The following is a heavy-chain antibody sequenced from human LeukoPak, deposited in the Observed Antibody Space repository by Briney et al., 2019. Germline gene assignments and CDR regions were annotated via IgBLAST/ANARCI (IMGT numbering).Heavy chain of an antibody. Sequence: GGSLRLSCAASGFTFSSYAMHWVRQAPGKGLEWVAVISYDGSNKYYADPVKGRFTISRDNSKNTLYLQMNSLRAEDTAVYYCARGRQGYSYGYGNWFDPWGQGTLVTVSS. CDR1: GFTFSSYA. CDR2: ISYDGSNK. CDR3: ARGRQGYSYGYGNWFDP. D-gene: IGHD5-18*01. V-gene: IGHV3-30*01. J-gene: IGHJ5*02.